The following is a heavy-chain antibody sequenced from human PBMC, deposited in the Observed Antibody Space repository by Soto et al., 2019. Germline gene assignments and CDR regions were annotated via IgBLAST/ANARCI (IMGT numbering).Heavy chain of an antibody. CDR2: ISGSGGST. CDR1: GFTFSSYA. Sequence: GGSLRLSCAASGFTFSSYAMSWVRQAPGKGLEWVSAISGSGGSTYYADSVKGRFTISRDNSKNTLYLQMNSLRAEDTAVYYCAKWGGDDYYGSGSYYAQRYYGMDFRGQGTTVTVSS. D-gene: IGHD3-10*01. J-gene: IGHJ6*02. V-gene: IGHV3-23*01. CDR3: AKWGGDDYYGSGSYYAQRYYGMDF.